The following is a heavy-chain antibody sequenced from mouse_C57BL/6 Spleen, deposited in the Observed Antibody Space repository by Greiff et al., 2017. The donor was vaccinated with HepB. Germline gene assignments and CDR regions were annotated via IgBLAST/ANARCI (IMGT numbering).Heavy chain of an antibody. V-gene: IGHV5-16*01. Sequence: EVQLVESEGGLVQPGSSMKLSCTASGFTFSDYYMAWVRQVPEKGLEWVANSNYDGSSTYYLDSLKSRFIISRDNAKNILYLQMSSLKSEDTATYYCARDHDYGNYGGYFDVWGTGTTVTVSS. CDR3: ARDHDYGNYGGYFDV. J-gene: IGHJ1*03. CDR1: GFTFSDYY. CDR2: SNYDGSST. D-gene: IGHD2-1*01.